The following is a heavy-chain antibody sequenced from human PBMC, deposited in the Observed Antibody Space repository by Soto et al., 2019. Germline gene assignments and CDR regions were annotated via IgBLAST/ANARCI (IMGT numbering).Heavy chain of an antibody. CDR3: AGDPDSHYNDSHASSYP. Sequence: QVQLVQSGAEVKKPGSSVKVSCKASGGTFSTYTITWVRQAPGQGLEWMGRIIPIIGIINYAQKFQGRVTINADTFTGTAYMELTGLRSDDTAVYYCAGDPDSHYNDSHASSYPWGQGTLVTVYS. V-gene: IGHV1-69*08. CDR2: IIPIIGII. CDR1: GGTFSTYT. J-gene: IGHJ5*02. D-gene: IGHD4-4*01.